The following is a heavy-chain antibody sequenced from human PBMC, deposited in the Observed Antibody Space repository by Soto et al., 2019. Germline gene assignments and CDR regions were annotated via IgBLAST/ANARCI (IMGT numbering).Heavy chain of an antibody. CDR1: GGSFSGYY. V-gene: IGHV4-34*01. CDR3: ARTIAAAGP. CDR2: INHSGST. Sequence: SETLSLTCAVYGGSFSGYYWSWIRQPPGKGLEWIGEINHSGSTNYNPSLKSRVTISVDTSKNQFSLKLSSVTAADTAVYYCARTIAAAGPWGQGTLVIVSS. D-gene: IGHD6-13*01. J-gene: IGHJ5*02.